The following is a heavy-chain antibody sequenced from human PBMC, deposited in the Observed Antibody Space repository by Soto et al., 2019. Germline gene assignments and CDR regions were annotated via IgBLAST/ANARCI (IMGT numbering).Heavy chain of an antibody. CDR3: AREIIAAAGLDY. Sequence: QVQLVQSGAEVKKPGSSVKVSCKASGGTFSSYAISWVRQAPGQGLEWMGGILPIFGKANYARKFQGRVTITADESTRTAYMELSSLRSEDTAVYYCAREIIAAAGLDYWGQGTLVTVSS. D-gene: IGHD6-13*01. CDR1: GGTFSSYA. J-gene: IGHJ4*02. CDR2: ILPIFGKA. V-gene: IGHV1-69*12.